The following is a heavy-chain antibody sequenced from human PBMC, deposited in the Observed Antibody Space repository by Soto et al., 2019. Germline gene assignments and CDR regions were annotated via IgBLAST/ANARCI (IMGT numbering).Heavy chain of an antibody. D-gene: IGHD2-2*01. CDR2: IWYDGSNK. Sequence: GGSLRLSCAASGFTFSSYGMHWVRQAPGKGLEWVAVIWYDGSNKYYADSVKGRFTISRDNSKNTLYLQMNSLRAEDTAVYYCARYPSWGVPAAGYYYYGMDVWGQGTTVTVSS. CDR1: GFTFSSYG. CDR3: ARYPSWGVPAAGYYYYGMDV. J-gene: IGHJ6*02. V-gene: IGHV3-33*01.